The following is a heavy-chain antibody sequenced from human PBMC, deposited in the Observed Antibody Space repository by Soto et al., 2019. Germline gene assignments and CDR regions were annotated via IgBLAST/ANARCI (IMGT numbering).Heavy chain of an antibody. Sequence: EVQLVESGGGLVKPGGSLRLSCAASGFTFSSYSMNWVRQAPGKGLEWVSSISSSSSYIYYADSVKGRFTISRDNAKNSLYLQMNSMRAEDTAVYYCARARASFVPDYWGQGTLVTVSS. CDR3: ARARASFVPDY. V-gene: IGHV3-21*01. D-gene: IGHD6-6*01. CDR1: GFTFSSYS. J-gene: IGHJ4*02. CDR2: ISSSSSYI.